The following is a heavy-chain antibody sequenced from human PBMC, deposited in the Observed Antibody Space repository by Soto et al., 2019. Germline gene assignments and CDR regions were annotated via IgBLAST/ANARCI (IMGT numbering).Heavy chain of an antibody. CDR1: GGSISGYY. Sequence: SETLSLTCTVSGGSISGYYWSWVRQPPWKGLEWIEYIYYSGSTNYNPSLKSRVTISVDTSKNQFSLKLSYVTAADTAVYYCARAGSRTGGIDPWGQGTLVTVSS. CDR2: IYYSGST. D-gene: IGHD3-16*01. V-gene: IGHV4-59*01. J-gene: IGHJ5*02. CDR3: ARAGSRTGGIDP.